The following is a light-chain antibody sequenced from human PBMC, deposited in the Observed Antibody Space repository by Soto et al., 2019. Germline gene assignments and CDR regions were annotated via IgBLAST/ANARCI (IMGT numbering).Light chain of an antibody. Sequence: EIVLTQSPGTLSFSPGERATLSCRASQSVSSSYLAWYQQKPGQAPRLLIYGASSRATGIPDRFSGSGSGTDFTLTISRLEPEDFAVYYCQQYGSSPMYTFGQGTKREIK. CDR3: QQYGSSPMYT. J-gene: IGKJ2*01. V-gene: IGKV3-20*01. CDR2: GAS. CDR1: QSVSSSY.